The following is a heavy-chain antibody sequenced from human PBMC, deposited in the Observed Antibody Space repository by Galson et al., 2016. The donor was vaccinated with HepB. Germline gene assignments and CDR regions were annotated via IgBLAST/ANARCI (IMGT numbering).Heavy chain of an antibody. J-gene: IGHJ3*01. D-gene: IGHD4-17*01. V-gene: IGHV4-31*11. Sequence: TLSLTCAVSGGSISSGDYYRTWIRQRPGKGLEWIGYIYSSGYSYSNPSLKSRLAISADTSKNQFSLKLNSVTAADTAVYYCERDSSSGLRTFDVWGQGRMVTVSS. CDR2: IYSSGYS. CDR1: GGSISSGDYY. CDR3: ERDSSSGLRTFDV.